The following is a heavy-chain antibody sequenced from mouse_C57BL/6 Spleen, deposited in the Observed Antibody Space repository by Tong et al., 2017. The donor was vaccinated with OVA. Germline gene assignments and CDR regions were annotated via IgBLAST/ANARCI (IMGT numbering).Heavy chain of an antibody. D-gene: IGHD2-10*02. CDR1: GFSLTSYG. V-gene: IGHV2-5*01. CDR2: IWRGGST. Sequence: VQLQESGPGLVQPSQSLSITCTVSGFSLTSYGVHWVRQSPGKGLEWLGVIWRGGSTDYNAAFMSRLSITKDNSKSQVFFKMNSLQADDTAIYYCAKNGYGNSYAMDYWGQGTSVTVSS. J-gene: IGHJ4*01. CDR3: AKNGYGNSYAMDY.